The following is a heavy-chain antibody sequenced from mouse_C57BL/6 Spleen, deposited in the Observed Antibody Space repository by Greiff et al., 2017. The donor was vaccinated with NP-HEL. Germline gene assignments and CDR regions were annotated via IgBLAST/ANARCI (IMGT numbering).Heavy chain of an antibody. V-gene: IGHV1-9*01. CDR3: ARRGIYYDYDEGLDAMDY. D-gene: IGHD2-4*01. CDR1: GYTFTGYW. Sequence: QVQLKQSGAELMKPGASVKLSCKATGYTFTGYWIEWVKQRPGHGLEWIGEILPGSGSTNYNEKFKGKATFTADTSSNTAYMQISSLTTEDSAIYYCARRGIYYDYDEGLDAMDYWGQGTSVTVSS. J-gene: IGHJ4*01. CDR2: ILPGSGST.